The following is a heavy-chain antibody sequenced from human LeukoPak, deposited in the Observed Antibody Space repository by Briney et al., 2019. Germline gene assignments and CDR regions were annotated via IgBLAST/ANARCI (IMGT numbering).Heavy chain of an antibody. CDR3: AAWGKYNY. CDR2: INLGGSAK. V-gene: IGHV3-7*01. CDR1: GFTLSGYW. Sequence: PGGSLRPSCAASGFTLSGYWMNWVRQAPGKGLEWVANINLGGSAKLYVDSVKGRFTISRDNAKNSLDLQMNSLKVEDTAVYYCAAWGKYNYWGQGTLVTVSS. J-gene: IGHJ4*02. D-gene: IGHD7-27*01.